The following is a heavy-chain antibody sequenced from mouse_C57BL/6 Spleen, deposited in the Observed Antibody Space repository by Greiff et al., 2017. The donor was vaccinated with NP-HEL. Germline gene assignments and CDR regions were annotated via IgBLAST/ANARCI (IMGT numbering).Heavy chain of an antibody. CDR3: ARGRVPSY. Sequence: QVQLQQPGAELVMPGASVKLSCKASGYTFTSYWMHWVKQRPGQGLEWIGEIDPSDSYTNYNQKFKGKSTLTVDKSSSTAYMQLSSLTSEDSAVYYCARGRVPSYWGQGTTLTVSS. V-gene: IGHV1-69*01. CDR2: IDPSDSYT. J-gene: IGHJ2*01. CDR1: GYTFTSYW.